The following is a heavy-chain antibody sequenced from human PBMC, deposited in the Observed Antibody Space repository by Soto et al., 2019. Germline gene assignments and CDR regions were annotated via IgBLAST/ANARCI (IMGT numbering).Heavy chain of an antibody. J-gene: IGHJ3*01. CDR3: ARVKVPAAILGAFDL. V-gene: IGHV1-18*01. CDR2: INPIKGDT. CDR1: GYTFSTYD. D-gene: IGHD2-2*02. Sequence: GASVKVSCKASGYTFSTYDITWVRQAPGQGLDWMGWINPIKGDTNSAAIFQDRVTMTTDTSTRTAYMELRSLKSDDTAVYYCARVKVPAAILGAFDLWGQGTLVTVSS.